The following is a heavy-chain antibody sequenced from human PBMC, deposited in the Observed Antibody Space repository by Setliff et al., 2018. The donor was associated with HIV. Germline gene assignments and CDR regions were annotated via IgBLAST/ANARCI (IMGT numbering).Heavy chain of an antibody. J-gene: IGHJ5*02. CDR1: GDSIGTYS. CDR2: IYGGGST. Sequence: PSETLSLTCAVSGDSIGTYSWHWIRQPPGKGLEWIGYIYGGGSTGYNPSLTSRVTMSADESKNQFSLKLNSVTAADTAVYFCARRAVQDASITSSNWFDPWGHGTLVTVSS. D-gene: IGHD2-2*01. V-gene: IGHV4-59*04. CDR3: ARRAVQDASITSSNWFDP.